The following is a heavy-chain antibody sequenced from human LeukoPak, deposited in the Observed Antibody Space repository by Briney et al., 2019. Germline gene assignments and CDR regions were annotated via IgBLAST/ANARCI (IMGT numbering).Heavy chain of an antibody. J-gene: IGHJ6*02. V-gene: IGHV1-2*02. CDR2: VNPNTGVT. D-gene: IGHD4-17*01. Sequence: ASVKVSCKASGYTFTGYYMHWVRQAPGQGLEWMGWVNPNTGVTNYAQKFQGRVTLTRDTSIITAYMELTRLRSDDTAMYYCARDRTTVTTGYYGMDVWGQGTTLTVSS. CDR1: GYTFTGYY. CDR3: ARDRTTVTTGYYGMDV.